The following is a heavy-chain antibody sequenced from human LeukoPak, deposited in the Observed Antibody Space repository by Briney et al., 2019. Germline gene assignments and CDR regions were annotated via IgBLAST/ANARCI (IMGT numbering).Heavy chain of an antibody. CDR2: INPSGGST. J-gene: IGHJ4*02. Sequence: ASVKVSCKASGYTGINYYMHWVRQAPGQGLGWMGIINPSGGSTSYAQKFQGRVTMTRDTSTSTSYMELRSLRSDDTAVYYCAREHSSSWDQFDYWGQGTLVTVSS. D-gene: IGHD6-13*01. CDR3: AREHSSSWDQFDY. V-gene: IGHV1-46*01. CDR1: GYTGINYY.